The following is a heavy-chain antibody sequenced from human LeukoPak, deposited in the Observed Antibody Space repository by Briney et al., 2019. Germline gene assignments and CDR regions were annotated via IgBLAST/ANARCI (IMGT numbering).Heavy chain of an antibody. CDR2: IYYSGST. Sequence: SETLSLTCTVSGGSISSYYRSWIRQPPGKGLEWIGYIYYSGSTNYNPSLKSRVTISVDTSKNQFSLKLSSVTAADTAVYYCARGPTFYDYVWGSYRYYYGMDVWGQGTTVTVSS. CDR3: ARGPTFYDYVWGSYRYYYGMDV. CDR1: GGSISSYY. V-gene: IGHV4-59*01. J-gene: IGHJ6*02. D-gene: IGHD3-16*02.